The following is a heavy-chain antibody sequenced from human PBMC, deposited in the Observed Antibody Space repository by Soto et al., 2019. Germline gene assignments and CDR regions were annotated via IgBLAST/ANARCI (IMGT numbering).Heavy chain of an antibody. Sequence: QVQLQESSPGLVKPSQTLSLTCTVSGGSISSGDYYWSWIRQPPGKGLEWIGYIYYSGSTYYNPSLKSRVTISVDTSKNQFSLKLSSVTAADTAVYYCARGGREYGSSWYLARFDPWGQGTLVTVSS. CDR2: IYYSGST. J-gene: IGHJ5*02. D-gene: IGHD6-13*01. CDR3: ARGGREYGSSWYLARFDP. V-gene: IGHV4-30-4*01. CDR1: GGSISSGDYY.